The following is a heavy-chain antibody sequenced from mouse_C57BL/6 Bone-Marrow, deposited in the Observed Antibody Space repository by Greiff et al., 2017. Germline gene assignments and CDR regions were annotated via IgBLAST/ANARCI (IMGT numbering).Heavy chain of an antibody. CDR1: GFSIKDDY. CDR3: TTDYDYDLAWFAY. Sequence: VQLQQSGAELVRPGASVKLSCTASGFSIKDDYMHWVKQRPEQGLEWIGWIDPENGDTEYASKFQGKATITADTSSNTAYLQLSSLTSEDTAVYYCTTDYDYDLAWFAYWGQGTLVTVAA. D-gene: IGHD2-4*01. CDR2: IDPENGDT. J-gene: IGHJ3*01. V-gene: IGHV14-4*01.